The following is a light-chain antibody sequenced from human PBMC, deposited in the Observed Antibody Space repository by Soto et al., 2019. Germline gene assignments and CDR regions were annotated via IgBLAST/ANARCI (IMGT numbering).Light chain of an antibody. CDR2: EVT. CDR1: SSDVGAYNF. Sequence: QSALTQPPSASGSPGQSVTISCTGTSSDVGAYNFVSWYQQHPGKAPKLMIYEVTKRPSGVPDRFSGSKSGNTASLTVSGLQAEDEVDYYCSSYAGSNNYVFGTGTKVTVL. CDR3: SSYAGSNNYV. J-gene: IGLJ1*01. V-gene: IGLV2-8*01.